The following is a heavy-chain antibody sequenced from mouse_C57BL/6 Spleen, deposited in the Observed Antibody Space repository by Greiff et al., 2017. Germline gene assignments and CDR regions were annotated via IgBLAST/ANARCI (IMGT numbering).Heavy chain of an antibody. CDR3: ARILLGRTAPYAMDY. J-gene: IGHJ4*01. D-gene: IGHD1-2*01. Sequence: VKLMESGAELARPGASVKLSCKASGYTFTSYGISWVKQRTGQGLEWIGEIYPRSGNTYYNEKFKGKATLTADKSSSTAYMELRSLTSEDSAVYFCARILLGRTAPYAMDYWGQGTSVTVAS. V-gene: IGHV1-81*01. CDR2: IYPRSGNT. CDR1: GYTFTSYG.